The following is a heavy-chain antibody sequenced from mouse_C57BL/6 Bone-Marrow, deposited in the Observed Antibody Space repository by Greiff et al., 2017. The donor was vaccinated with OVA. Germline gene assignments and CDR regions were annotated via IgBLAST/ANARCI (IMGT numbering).Heavy chain of an antibody. D-gene: IGHD1-1*01. CDR2: IYPRDGST. CDR3: AREDYYGSSNDGFAY. CDR1: GYTFTSYD. Sequence: QVQLQQSGPELVKPGASVKLSCKASGYTFTSYDINWVKQRPGQGLEWIGWIYPRDGSTKYNEKFKGKATLTVDTSSSTAYMELHSLTSEDSAVYFCAREDYYGSSNDGFAYWGQGTLVTVSA. J-gene: IGHJ3*01. V-gene: IGHV1-85*01.